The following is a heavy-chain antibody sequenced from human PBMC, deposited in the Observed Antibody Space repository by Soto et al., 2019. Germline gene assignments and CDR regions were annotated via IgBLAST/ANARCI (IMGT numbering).Heavy chain of an antibody. Sequence: PSETLSLTCAVSGGSISSSNWWSWVRQPPGKGLEWIGEIYHSGSTNYNPSLKSRVTISVDKSKNQFSLKLSSVTAADTAVYYCASRAYYDILTGFIWSARGSFDYWGQGTLVTVSS. CDR3: ASRAYYDILTGFIWSARGSFDY. CDR2: IYHSGST. J-gene: IGHJ4*02. V-gene: IGHV4-4*02. D-gene: IGHD3-9*01. CDR1: GGSISSSNW.